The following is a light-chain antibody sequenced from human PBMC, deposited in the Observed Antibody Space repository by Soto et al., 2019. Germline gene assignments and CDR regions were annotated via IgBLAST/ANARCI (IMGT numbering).Light chain of an antibody. V-gene: IGKV3-20*01. CDR2: GAS. Sequence: VVLTQSPGTLSLSPGQRATLSCRASQNVNNYLAWYQHKPGQAPRLLIYGASSRATGIPDRISGSGSGTDFTLNISRLEPDDFAVYYCQQFAVAPWTFGQGTKVDIK. CDR3: QQFAVAPWT. J-gene: IGKJ1*01. CDR1: QNVNNY.